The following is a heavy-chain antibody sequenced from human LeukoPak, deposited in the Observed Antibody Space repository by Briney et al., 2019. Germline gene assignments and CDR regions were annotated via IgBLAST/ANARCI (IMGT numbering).Heavy chain of an antibody. J-gene: IGHJ4*02. CDR3: ARNALSIAAAGTPDY. CDR1: GFTFSSYA. D-gene: IGHD6-13*01. Sequence: GGSLRLSCAASGFTFSSYAMSWVRQAPGKGLEWVSYISSSGSTIYYADSVKGRFTISRDNAKNSLYLQMNSLRAEDTAVYYCARNALSIAAAGTPDYWGQGTLVTVSS. V-gene: IGHV3-48*03. CDR2: ISSSGSTI.